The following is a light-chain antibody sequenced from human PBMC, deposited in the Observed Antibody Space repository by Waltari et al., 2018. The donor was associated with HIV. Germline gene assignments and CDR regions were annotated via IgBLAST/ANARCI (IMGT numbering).Light chain of an antibody. Sequence: QSALTQPASVSGSPGQSITISCTGTSSDVGGYNYVSWYQQHPGKAPELMMYEVNNRPSGVSNRFSGSKSGNTASLTISGLQAEDEADYYCISYTGFTTPYVFGTGTKVTV. J-gene: IGLJ1*01. CDR1: SSDVGGYNY. CDR2: EVN. CDR3: ISYTGFTTPYV. V-gene: IGLV2-14*01.